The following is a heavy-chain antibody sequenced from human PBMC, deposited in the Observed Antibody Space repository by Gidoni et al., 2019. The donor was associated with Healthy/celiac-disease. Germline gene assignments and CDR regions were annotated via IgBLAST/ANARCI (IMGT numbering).Heavy chain of an antibody. CDR2: ISYDGSNK. CDR3: AKPQHIAAAGTVLQH. Sequence: QVQLVESGGGVVQPGRSLGRSCAASGFTFSSYGMHWVRQAPGKGLEWVAVISYDGSNKYYADSVKGRFTISRDNSKNTLYLQMNSLRAEDTAVYYCAKPQHIAAAGTVLQHWGQGTLVTVSS. CDR1: GFTFSSYG. J-gene: IGHJ1*01. D-gene: IGHD6-13*01. V-gene: IGHV3-30*18.